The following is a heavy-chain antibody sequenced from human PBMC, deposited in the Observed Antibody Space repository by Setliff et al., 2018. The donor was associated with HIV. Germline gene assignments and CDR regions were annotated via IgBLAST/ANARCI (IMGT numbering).Heavy chain of an antibody. CDR2: IHYNEKT. CDR3: ARYSTLTTNFDY. CDR1: GDSISRSRYY. D-gene: IGHD4-17*01. V-gene: IGHV4-39*01. Sequence: PSETLSLTCVVSGDSISRSRYYWGWIRQPPGKGLEWIGSIHYNEKTYYNPSLKSRVTISIDTSKSQFSLNLTSVTAADTAVYYCARYSTLTTNFDYWGQGTLVTVSS. J-gene: IGHJ4*02.